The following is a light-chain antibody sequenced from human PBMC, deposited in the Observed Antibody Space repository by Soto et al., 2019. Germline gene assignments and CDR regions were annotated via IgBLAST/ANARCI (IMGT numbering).Light chain of an antibody. V-gene: IGLV4-69*01. CDR1: SGHSTYA. Sequence: QLVLTQSPSVYASLGASVKLTCTLSSGHSTYAIAWPQQQPEKGPRFLMKINSDGSHSKGDGFFDRFSGSSSGAERHLTISSLQSDDEADYYCQSLGTGIQVFGGGTKLTVL. J-gene: IGLJ3*02. CDR2: INSDGSH. CDR3: QSLGTGIQV.